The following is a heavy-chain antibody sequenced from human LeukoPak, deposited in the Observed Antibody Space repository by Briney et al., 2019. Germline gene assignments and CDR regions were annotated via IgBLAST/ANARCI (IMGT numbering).Heavy chain of an antibody. CDR3: AKFSPTPLLNYYYYGMDV. V-gene: IGHV3-23*01. J-gene: IGHJ6*02. CDR2: LSGSGAST. Sequence: GGSLRLSCAASGFTFSTFAMSWVRQAPGTGLEWVSCLSGSGASTYYADSVKGRFTISRDNSKNTLYLQMNSLRAEDTAVYYCAKFSPTPLLNYYYYGMDVWGQGTTVTVSS. CDR1: GFTFSTFA.